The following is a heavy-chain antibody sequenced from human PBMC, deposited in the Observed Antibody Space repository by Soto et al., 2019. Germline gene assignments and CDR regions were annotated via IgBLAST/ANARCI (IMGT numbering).Heavy chain of an antibody. D-gene: IGHD3-10*01. V-gene: IGHV2-5*02. CDR2: IYWDDDK. Sequence: QITLKESGPPLVRPTQTLTLTCTFSGFSLTTSGVGVGRIRQPPGKALEWLAVIYWDDDKRYSSSLKSRLTITKDTSKNQVVLTITNTDPVDTATYYCAHHPYYGLGSYSFDYWGQGTLVTVSS. J-gene: IGHJ4*02. CDR1: GFSLTTSGVG. CDR3: AHHPYYGLGSYSFDY.